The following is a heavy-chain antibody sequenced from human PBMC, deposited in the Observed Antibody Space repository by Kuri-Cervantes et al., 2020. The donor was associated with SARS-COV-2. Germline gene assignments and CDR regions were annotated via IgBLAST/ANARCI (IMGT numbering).Heavy chain of an antibody. V-gene: IGHV3-23*01. CDR1: GFTFSSSA. J-gene: IGHJ6*02. D-gene: IGHD6-25*01. Sequence: GGSLRLSCAASGFTFSSSAMSWVRQAPGKGLEWVSSISGSGGSTYYADSVKGRFTISRDNAKNSLYLQMNSLRAEDTAVYYCARFSATSHYYGMDVWGQGTTVTVSS. CDR2: ISGSGGST. CDR3: ARFSATSHYYGMDV.